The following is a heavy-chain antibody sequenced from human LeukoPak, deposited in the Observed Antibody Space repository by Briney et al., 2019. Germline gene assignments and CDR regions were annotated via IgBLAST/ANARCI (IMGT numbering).Heavy chain of an antibody. CDR2: IWYGGSNK. Sequence: GRSLRLSCAASGFTFSSYGMHWVRQAPGKGLEWPAVIWYGGSNKYYADSVKGRFTISRDNSKNTLYLQMNSLRAEDTAVYYCARDHNDILTYWGQGTLVTVSS. J-gene: IGHJ4*02. D-gene: IGHD3-9*01. CDR1: GFTFSSYG. V-gene: IGHV3-33*01. CDR3: ARDHNDILTY.